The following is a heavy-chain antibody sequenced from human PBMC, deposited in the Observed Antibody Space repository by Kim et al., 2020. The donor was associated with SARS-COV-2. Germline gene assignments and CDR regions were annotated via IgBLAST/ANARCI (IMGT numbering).Heavy chain of an antibody. V-gene: IGHV3-73*01. Sequence: GSLRLSCAASGFTFSGSAMHWVRQASGKGLEWVGRIRSKANSYATAYAASVKGRFTISRDDSKNTAYLQMNSLKTEDTAVYYCTRLSMVRGSGGYWGQGTLVTVSS. J-gene: IGHJ4*02. CDR2: IRSKANSYAT. CDR3: TRLSMVRGSGGY. D-gene: IGHD3-10*01. CDR1: GFTFSGSA.